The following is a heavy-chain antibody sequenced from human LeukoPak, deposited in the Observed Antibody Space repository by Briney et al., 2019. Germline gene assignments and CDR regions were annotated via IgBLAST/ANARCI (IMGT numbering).Heavy chain of an antibody. V-gene: IGHV3-33*01. D-gene: IGHD6-6*01. CDR2: IWYDGSNK. CDR3: ARLYSSSSGKAFDI. CDR1: GFTFSNYG. Sequence: PGGSLRLSCAASGFTFSNYGMHWVRQAPGKGLEWVAVIWYDGSNKYYSDSVRGRFTISRDNSKNTLYLQMKSLRAEDTAVYYCARLYSSSSGKAFDIWGQGTMVTVSS. J-gene: IGHJ3*02.